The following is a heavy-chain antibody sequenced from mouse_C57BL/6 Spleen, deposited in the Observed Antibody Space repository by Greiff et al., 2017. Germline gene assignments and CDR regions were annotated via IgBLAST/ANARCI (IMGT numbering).Heavy chain of an antibody. Sequence: QVQLQQPGAELVRPGTSVKLSCKASGYTFTSYWMHWVKQRPGQGLEWIGVIDPSDSYTNYNQKFKGKATLTVDTSSRTAYMQLSSLTSEDSAVYYCSRSHYYGSSYYFDYWGQGTTLTVSS. CDR1: GYTFTSYW. CDR2: IDPSDSYT. CDR3: SRSHYYGSSYYFDY. D-gene: IGHD1-1*01. J-gene: IGHJ2*01. V-gene: IGHV1-59*01.